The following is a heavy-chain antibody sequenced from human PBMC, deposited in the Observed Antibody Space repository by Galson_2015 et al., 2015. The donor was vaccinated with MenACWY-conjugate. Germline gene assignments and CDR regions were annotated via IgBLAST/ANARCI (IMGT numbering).Heavy chain of an antibody. V-gene: IGHV1-18*04. CDR3: ARDHLYCNSAGCVGSGTTLED. Sequence: SVKVSCKASGYTFTVYGINWVRQAPGQGLEWMGWISTNNGNTAFAQKFQGRVTMTRETSTSTVYMELRSLRSDDTAMYYCARDHLYCNSAGCVGSGTTLEDWGQGTLVTVS. CDR1: GYTFTVYG. CDR2: ISTNNGNT. J-gene: IGHJ4*02. D-gene: IGHD2/OR15-2a*01.